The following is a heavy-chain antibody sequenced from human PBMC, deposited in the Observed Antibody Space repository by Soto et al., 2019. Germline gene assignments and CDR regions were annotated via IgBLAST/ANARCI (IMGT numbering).Heavy chain of an antibody. D-gene: IGHD4-17*01. CDR1: GGSMSSNY. CDR3: ARGGSYGDFFDY. V-gene: IGHV4-59*01. Sequence: SETLSLTCTVSGGSMSSNYWTWIRQSPGKGLEWIGYIYYTGSTKYNPSLKSRVTISLDTSKNQFSLRLTSVTSADTAVYYCARGGSYGDFFDYWGQGAQVTVSS. CDR2: IYYTGST. J-gene: IGHJ4*02.